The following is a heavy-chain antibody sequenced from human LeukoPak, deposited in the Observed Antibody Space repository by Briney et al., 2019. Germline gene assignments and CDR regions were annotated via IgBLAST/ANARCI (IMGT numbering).Heavy chain of an antibody. CDR3: AKAEGYDILTGLDY. D-gene: IGHD3-9*01. CDR2: IGASGGST. V-gene: IGHV3-23*01. J-gene: IGHJ4*02. Sequence: PGGSLRLSCATSGFTFSSYAMSWVRQAPGKGREWVSDIGASGGSTYYADSVKGRYTISRDNSKNTLYLQMNSLRTEDTAVYYCAKAEGYDILTGLDYWGQGTLVTVSS. CDR1: GFTFSSYA.